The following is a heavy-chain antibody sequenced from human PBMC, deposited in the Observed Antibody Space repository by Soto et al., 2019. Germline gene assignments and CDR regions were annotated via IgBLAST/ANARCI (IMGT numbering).Heavy chain of an antibody. V-gene: IGHV4-59*08. Sequence: PSETLSLTCTVSGSSISGYYWSWIRQPPGKGLQWIGYIYSSGSTNYNPSLKSRVTISVDTSKNQFSLNLSSVTAADTAVYYCARQRRDFDYWGQGSLVTVSS. CDR2: IYSSGST. CDR1: GSSISGYY. CDR3: ARQRRDFDY. J-gene: IGHJ4*02.